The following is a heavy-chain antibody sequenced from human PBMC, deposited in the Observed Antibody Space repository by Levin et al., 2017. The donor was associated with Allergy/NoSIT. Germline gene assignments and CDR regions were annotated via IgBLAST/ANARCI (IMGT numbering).Heavy chain of an antibody. D-gene: IGHD6-13*01. CDR1: GFTFSDYW. Sequence: AGGSLRLSCAASGFTFSDYWMSWVRQAPGKGLEWVANIKQDGSEKYYVDSVKGRFTISRDNARKSLYLQMSSLRAEDTAVYYCARLRQLVLAFDYWGQGTPVTVSS. CDR3: ARLRQLVLAFDY. V-gene: IGHV3-7*01. J-gene: IGHJ4*02. CDR2: IKQDGSEK.